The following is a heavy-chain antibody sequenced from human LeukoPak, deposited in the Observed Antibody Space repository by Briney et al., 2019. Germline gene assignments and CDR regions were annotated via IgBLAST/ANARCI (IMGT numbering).Heavy chain of an antibody. V-gene: IGHV4-34*01. CDR3: ARYVLGNGDYWDY. D-gene: IGHD4-17*01. CDR1: GGSFSGYY. J-gene: IGHJ4*02. Sequence: SETLSLPCAVYGGSFSGYYWSWIRQPPGKGLEWIGEINHSGSTNYSPSLKSRVTISVDTSKNQFSLKLSSVTAADTAVYYCARYVLGNGDYWDYWGQGTLVTVSS. CDR2: INHSGST.